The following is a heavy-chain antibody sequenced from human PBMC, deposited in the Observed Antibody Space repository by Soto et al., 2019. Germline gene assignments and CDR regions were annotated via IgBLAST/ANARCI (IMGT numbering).Heavy chain of an antibody. Sequence: QVQLQESGPGLVKPSQTLSLTCTVSGGSISSGGYYWSWIRQHPGKGLEWIGYIYYSGSTYYNPSLKSRVTPSVDPSETQFSLKLSSVTASDTAVDYWARDLQQRRLFYVRHVWGQGTTVTVSS. CDR1: GGSISSGGYY. D-gene: IGHD1-1*01. CDR3: ARDLQQRRLFYVRHV. V-gene: IGHV4-31*03. J-gene: IGHJ6*02. CDR2: IYYSGST.